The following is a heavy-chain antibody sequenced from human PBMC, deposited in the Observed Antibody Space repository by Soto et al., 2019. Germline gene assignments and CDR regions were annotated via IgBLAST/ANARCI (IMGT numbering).Heavy chain of an antibody. CDR1: GFTFSSYA. CDR3: AREVVPAADYYYYGMDV. J-gene: IGHJ6*02. D-gene: IGHD2-2*01. CDR2: ISYDGSNK. Sequence: GGSLRLSCAASGFTFSSYAMHWVRQAPGKGLEWVAVISYDGSNKYYADSVKGRFTISRDNSKNTLYLQMNSLRAEDTAVYYCAREVVPAADYYYYGMDVWGQGTTVTVSS. V-gene: IGHV3-30-3*01.